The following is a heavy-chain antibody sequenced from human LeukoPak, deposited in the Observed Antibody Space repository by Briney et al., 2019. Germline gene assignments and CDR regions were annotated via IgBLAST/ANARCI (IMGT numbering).Heavy chain of an antibody. Sequence: GGSLRLSCAASGFTFSSYWMSWVRQAPGKGLEWVANIKQDGSEKYYVDSVKGRFTISRDNAKNSLYLQMNSLRAEDTAVYYCARRGDYDSSGYYWRDAFDIWGQGTMVTVSS. CDR2: IKQDGSEK. J-gene: IGHJ3*02. V-gene: IGHV3-7*03. D-gene: IGHD3-22*01. CDR3: ARRGDYDSSGYYWRDAFDI. CDR1: GFTFSSYW.